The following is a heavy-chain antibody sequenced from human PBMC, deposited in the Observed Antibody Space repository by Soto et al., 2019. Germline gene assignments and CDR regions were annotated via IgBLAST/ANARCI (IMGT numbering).Heavy chain of an antibody. J-gene: IGHJ4*02. CDR2: IIPIFGTA. D-gene: IGHD3-22*01. Sequence: GASVKVSCKASGGTFSSYAISWVRQAPGQGLEWMGGIIPIFGTANYAQKFQGRVTITADESTSTAYMELSSLRSEDTAVYYCARAPADYYDSSGYYPYWGQGTLVTVS. CDR1: GGTFSSYA. V-gene: IGHV1-69*13. CDR3: ARAPADYYDSSGYYPY.